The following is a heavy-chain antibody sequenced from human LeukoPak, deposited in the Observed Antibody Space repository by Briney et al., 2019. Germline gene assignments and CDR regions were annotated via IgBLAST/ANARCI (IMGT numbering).Heavy chain of an antibody. CDR1: GGSISSYY. CDR2: IYTSGST. CDR3: AGGTGGYSYGYGFDY. V-gene: IGHV4-4*07. D-gene: IGHD5-18*01. Sequence: PSETLSLTCTVSGGSISSYYWSWIRQPAGKGLEWIGRIYTSGSTNYNPSLKSRVTMSVDTSKNQFSLKPSSVTAADTAVYYCAGGTGGYSYGYGFDYWGQGTLVTVSS. J-gene: IGHJ4*02.